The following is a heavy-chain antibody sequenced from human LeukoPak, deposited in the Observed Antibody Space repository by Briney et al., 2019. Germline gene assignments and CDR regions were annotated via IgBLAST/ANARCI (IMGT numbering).Heavy chain of an antibody. CDR1: GGSISSSSYY. J-gene: IGHJ4*02. V-gene: IGHV4-39*01. CDR3: ARGYYGSGSYPYDY. CDR2: IYYSGST. Sequence: SSETLSLTCTVSGGSISSSSYYWGWIRQPPGKGLEWIGSIYYSGSTYYNPSLKSRVTISVDTSKNQFSLKLSSVTAADTAVYYCARGYYGSGSYPYDYWGQGTLVTVSS. D-gene: IGHD3-10*01.